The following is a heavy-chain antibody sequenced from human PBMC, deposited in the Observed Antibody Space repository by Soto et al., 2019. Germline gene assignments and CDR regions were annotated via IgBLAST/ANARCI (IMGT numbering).Heavy chain of an antibody. CDR2: INPNGGST. V-gene: IGHV1-46*03. CDR3: ARLGVYSNYVRGSSITDY. J-gene: IGHJ4*02. CDR1: GYTFTGYY. D-gene: IGHD4-4*01. Sequence: ASVKVSCKASGYTFTGYYMHWVRQAPGQGLEWMGRINPNGGSTSYAQKFQGRVTMTRDTSMSTVYMELSSLRSEDTAVYYCARLGVYSNYVRGSSITDYWGQGTLVTVSS.